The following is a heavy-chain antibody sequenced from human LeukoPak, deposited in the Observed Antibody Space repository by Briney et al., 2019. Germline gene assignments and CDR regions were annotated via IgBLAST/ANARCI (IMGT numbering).Heavy chain of an antibody. CDR2: IYYSGST. CDR1: GVSISSSTYY. V-gene: IGHV4-39*07. CDR3: ARRTTGTTQGAFDI. Sequence: SETLSLTCTVFGVSISSSTYYWGWIRQPPGKGLEWIGSIYYSGSTYYNPSLKSRVTISVDTSKNQFSLKLSSVTAADTAVYYCARRTTGTTQGAFDIWGQGTMVTVSS. D-gene: IGHD1-1*01. J-gene: IGHJ3*02.